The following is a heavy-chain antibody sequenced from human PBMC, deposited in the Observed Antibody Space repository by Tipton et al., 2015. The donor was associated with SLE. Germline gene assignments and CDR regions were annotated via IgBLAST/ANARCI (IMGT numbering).Heavy chain of an antibody. Sequence: SLRLSCAASGFSFSSYGMHWVRQAPGKGLEWVAFVRFDGSDAYYGDSVKGRFSISRDNSKNTLYLQMNSLRAEDTAVYYCAKDRVYFDYWGQGTLVTVSS. CDR3: AKDRVYFDY. J-gene: IGHJ4*02. CDR1: GFSFSSYG. V-gene: IGHV3-30*02. CDR2: VRFDGSDA.